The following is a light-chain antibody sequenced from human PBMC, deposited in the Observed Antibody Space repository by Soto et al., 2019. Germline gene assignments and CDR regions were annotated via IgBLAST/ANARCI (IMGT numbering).Light chain of an antibody. Sequence: WATQSPSVLSAYPGDRVTIRCRMSQGISSYLAWYQQKPGKAPKLLIYDASSLQSGVPSRFSGSGSGTDFTLTISSLQPEDFTTYYCLDAYNFPRRFGHVAKV. CDR1: QGISSY. CDR3: LDAYNFPRR. CDR2: DAS. J-gene: IGKJ1*01. V-gene: IGKV1D-8*02.